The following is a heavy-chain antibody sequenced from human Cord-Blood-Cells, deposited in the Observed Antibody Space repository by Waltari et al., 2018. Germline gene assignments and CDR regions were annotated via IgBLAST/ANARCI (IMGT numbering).Heavy chain of an antibody. CDR1: GGSFSGYY. CDR3: ASHPSWGERYFDY. J-gene: IGHJ4*02. Sequence: QVQLQQWGAGLLKPSETLSLTCAVYGGSFSGYYWSWIRQPPGKGLEWIGEINHSGRTNNNPSLKSRVTISVDTSKNQFSLKLSSVTAADTAVYYCASHPSWGERYFDYWGQGTLVTVSS. CDR2: INHSGRT. V-gene: IGHV4-34*01. D-gene: IGHD6-13*01.